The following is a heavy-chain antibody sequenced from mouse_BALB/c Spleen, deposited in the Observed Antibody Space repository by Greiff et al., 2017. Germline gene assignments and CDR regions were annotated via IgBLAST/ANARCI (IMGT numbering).Heavy chain of an antibody. CDR3: VRSRYGNYIGFAY. CDR2: IRSKSNNYAT. Sequence: EVQGVESGGGLVQPKGSLKLSCAASGFTFNTYAMNWVRQAPGKGLEWVARIRSKSNNYATYYADSVKDRFTISRDDSQSMLYLQMNNLKTEDTAMYYCVRSRYGNYIGFAYWGQGTLVTVSA. D-gene: IGHD2-1*01. V-gene: IGHV10-1*02. CDR1: GFTFNTYA. J-gene: IGHJ3*01.